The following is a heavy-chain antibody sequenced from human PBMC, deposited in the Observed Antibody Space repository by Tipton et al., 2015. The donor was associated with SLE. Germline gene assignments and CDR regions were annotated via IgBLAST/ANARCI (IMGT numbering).Heavy chain of an antibody. Sequence: SLRLSCAASGFTFSSYAMHWVRQAPGKGLEWVAVISYDGSNKYYADSVKGRFTISRDNSKNTLYLQMSSLRAEDTAVYYCARGRMRYDFWSGDLGYWGQGTLVTVSS. J-gene: IGHJ4*02. CDR1: GFTFSSYA. CDR2: ISYDGSNK. V-gene: IGHV3-30*04. D-gene: IGHD3-3*01. CDR3: ARGRMRYDFWSGDLGY.